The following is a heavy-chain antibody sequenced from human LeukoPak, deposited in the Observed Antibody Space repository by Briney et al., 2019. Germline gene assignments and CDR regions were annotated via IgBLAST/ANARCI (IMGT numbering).Heavy chain of an antibody. CDR3: ARDSSSTWYLAFDI. CDR1: GFTVSSNF. D-gene: IGHD6-13*01. Sequence: PGGSLRLSCAASGFTVSSNFMSWVRQAPGKGLEWVSVLYGGGSTYHADSVKGRFTISRDNSKNTLYLQMNSLRAEDTAVYYCARDSSSTWYLAFDIWGQGTMVTVSS. V-gene: IGHV3-66*02. J-gene: IGHJ3*02. CDR2: LYGGGST.